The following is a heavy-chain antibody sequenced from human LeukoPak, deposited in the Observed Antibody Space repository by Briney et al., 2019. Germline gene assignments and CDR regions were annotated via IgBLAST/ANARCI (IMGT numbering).Heavy chain of an antibody. V-gene: IGHV3-7*04. CDR3: ARGQVTAVTRLAAFDI. D-gene: IGHD4-17*01. J-gene: IGHJ3*02. Sequence: GGSLRLSCAASGFTFSNYWMNWVRQAPGKGLEWVANIKQDRSEKYYVDSVKGRFTISRDDAKNSLYLQMNSLRAEDTAVYYCARGQVTAVTRLAAFDIWGQGTMVTVSS. CDR2: IKQDRSEK. CDR1: GFTFSNYW.